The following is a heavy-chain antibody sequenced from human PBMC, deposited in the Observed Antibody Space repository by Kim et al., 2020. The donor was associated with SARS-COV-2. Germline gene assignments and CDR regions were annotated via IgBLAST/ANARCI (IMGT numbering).Heavy chain of an antibody. CDR1: GYTFTSYA. Sequence: ASVKVSCKASGYTFTSYAMHWVRQAPGQRFEWMGWINAGNGNTKYSQKFQGRVTITRDTSASTAYMELSSLRSEDTAVYYCARDRAPDCSSTSCYTWELLSAAYYYYYYMDVWGKGTTVTVSS. D-gene: IGHD2-2*02. V-gene: IGHV1-3*01. CDR2: INAGNGNT. CDR3: ARDRAPDCSSTSCYTWELLSAAYYYYYYMDV. J-gene: IGHJ6*03.